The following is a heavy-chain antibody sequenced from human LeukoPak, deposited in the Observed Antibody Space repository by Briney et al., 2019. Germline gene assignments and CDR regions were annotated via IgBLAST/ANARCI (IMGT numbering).Heavy chain of an antibody. V-gene: IGHV3-48*01. D-gene: IGHD6-25*01. CDR2: ISSSTTTI. CDR3: ARELSGL. J-gene: IGHJ3*01. Sequence: GGSLRLSCAASGFTFSSYSMNWVRQAPGKGLEWVSYISSSTTTIYYADSVKGRFTISRDNAKNSLYLQMNSLRAEDTAMYFCARELSGLWGQGTMVTVSS. CDR1: GFTFSSYS.